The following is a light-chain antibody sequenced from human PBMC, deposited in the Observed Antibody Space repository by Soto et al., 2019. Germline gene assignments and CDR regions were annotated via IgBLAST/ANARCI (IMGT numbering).Light chain of an antibody. CDR2: CAS. J-gene: IGKJ1*01. V-gene: IGKV4-1*01. CDR3: QQYNTNPWT. Sequence: IVMTQSPDSLAVSLGERATINCKPRQRVLYSSNNKNYLAWYQQKPGKAPKPLIYCASTWESGVPDRFSGSGSGTDFTLTISSLQPEDFATYYCQQYNTNPWTFGQGTKVDIK. CDR1: QRVLYSSNNKNY.